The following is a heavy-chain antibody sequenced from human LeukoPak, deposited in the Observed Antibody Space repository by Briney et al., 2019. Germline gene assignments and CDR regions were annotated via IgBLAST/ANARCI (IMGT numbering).Heavy chain of an antibody. D-gene: IGHD2/OR15-2a*01. Sequence: GSLRLSCAASGITLSDYYMSWIRQPPGKGLEWIGEINHSGSTNYNPSLKSRVTISLDTSKNQFSLKLSSVTAADTAVYYCAGHHPRNTVDFWGQGTLVTVSS. CDR3: AGHHPRNTVDF. J-gene: IGHJ4*02. CDR1: GITLSDYY. CDR2: INHSGST. V-gene: IGHV4-34*08.